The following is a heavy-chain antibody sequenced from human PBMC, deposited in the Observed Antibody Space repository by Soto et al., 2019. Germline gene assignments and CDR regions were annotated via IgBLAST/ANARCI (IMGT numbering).Heavy chain of an antibody. CDR1: SGSISSGDYY. CDR2: IYYSGST. Sequence: PSDTLSLTCTVSSGSISSGDYYWILIRQPPGKGLEWIGYIYYSGSTYYNPSLKSRVTISVDTSKNQFSLKLSSVTAADTAVYYCASNGFLEWFDPWGQGTLVTVS. V-gene: IGHV4-30-4*02. D-gene: IGHD3-3*01. CDR3: ASNGFLEWFDP. J-gene: IGHJ5*02.